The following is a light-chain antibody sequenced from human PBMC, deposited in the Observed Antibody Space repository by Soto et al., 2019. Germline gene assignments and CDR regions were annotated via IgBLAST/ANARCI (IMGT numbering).Light chain of an antibody. Sequence: DTVLTQSPGTLSLTSGERATLSCRASQSNSGTYLAWYQQKPGQAPRLLIYSASTRATGIPDRFSGSGSGTDFTLTISRLEPEDFAVFYCQHYGTSPSTFGRGTKVEIK. CDR3: QHYGTSPST. CDR1: QSNSGTY. CDR2: SAS. V-gene: IGKV3-20*01. J-gene: IGKJ1*01.